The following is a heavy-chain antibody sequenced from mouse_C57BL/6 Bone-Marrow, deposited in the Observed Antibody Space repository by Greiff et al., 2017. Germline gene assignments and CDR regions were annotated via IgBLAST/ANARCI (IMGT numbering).Heavy chain of an antibody. CDR2: IYPRDGST. J-gene: IGHJ1*03. CDR1: GYTFTSYD. Sequence: QVQLQQSGPELVKPGASVKLSCKASGYTFTSYDINWVKQRPGQGLEWIGWIYPRDGSTKYNEKFKGKAPLTVDTSSSTAYMELHSLTSEDSAVYFCARLEFDGSGGDCCFDVWGTGTTVTVSA. D-gene: IGHD1-1*01. V-gene: IGHV1-85*01. CDR3: ARLEFDGSGGDCCFDV.